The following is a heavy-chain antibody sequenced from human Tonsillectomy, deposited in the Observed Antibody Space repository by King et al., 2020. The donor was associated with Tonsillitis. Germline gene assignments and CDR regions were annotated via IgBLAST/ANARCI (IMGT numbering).Heavy chain of an antibody. D-gene: IGHD3-10*01. V-gene: IGHV4-31*03. CDR3: ARGTMVRGAPFDY. CDR1: GGSISSGGYY. Sequence: VQLQESGPGLVKPSQTLSLTCTVSGGSISSGGYYWSWIRQHPGKGLEWIGYIYYIGSPYYNPSLKSRVTISVDTSKNQFSLKLSSVTAADTAVYYCARGTMVRGAPFDYWGQGTLVTVSS. CDR2: IYYIGSP. J-gene: IGHJ4*02.